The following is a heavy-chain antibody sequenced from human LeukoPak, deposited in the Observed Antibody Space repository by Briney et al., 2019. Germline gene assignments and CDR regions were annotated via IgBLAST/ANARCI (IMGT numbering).Heavy chain of an antibody. CDR3: ARTYSSSWYPSH. Sequence: SETLSLTCTVSGGSISSYYWSWIRQPPGKGLEWIGYIYYSGSTNYNPSLKSRVTISVDTSKNQFSLKLSSVTAADTAVYYCARTYSSSWYPSHWGQGTLVTVSS. CDR2: IYYSGST. V-gene: IGHV4-59*01. D-gene: IGHD6-13*01. J-gene: IGHJ1*01. CDR1: GGSISSYY.